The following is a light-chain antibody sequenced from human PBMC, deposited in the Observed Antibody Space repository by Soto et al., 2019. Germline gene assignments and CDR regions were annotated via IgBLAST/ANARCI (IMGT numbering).Light chain of an antibody. V-gene: IGLV1-51*01. CDR3: GTWDSRLSAGRFV. CDR2: DNN. Sequence: QSVLTQPPSVSAAPGQKVTISCSGSTSNIENNYVSWYQQLPGTAPKLLIYDNNKRPSGIPDRFSGSKSGTSATLGITGLQTGDEADYFCGTWDSRLSAGRFVFGTGTKVTVL. J-gene: IGLJ1*01. CDR1: TSNIENNY.